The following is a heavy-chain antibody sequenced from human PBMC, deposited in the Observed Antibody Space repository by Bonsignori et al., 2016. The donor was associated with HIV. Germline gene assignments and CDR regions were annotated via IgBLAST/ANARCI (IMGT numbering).Heavy chain of an antibody. D-gene: IGHD2-2*01. CDR1: GYTFSGQF. V-gene: IGHV1-2*02. Sequence: QMQLEQSGAELKSPGASVRVSCKPFGYTFSGQFVHWVRQAPGQGLEWMAWINPNSGATHYAPKFQGRVSVTGGTSFTAAFMEVSRLTSGDTAVYYCASAGVTKFYY. CDR3: ASAGVTKFYY. J-gene: IGHJ6*01. CDR2: INPNSGAT.